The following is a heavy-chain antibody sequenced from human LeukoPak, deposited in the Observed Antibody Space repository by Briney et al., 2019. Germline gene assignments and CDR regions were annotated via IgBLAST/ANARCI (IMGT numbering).Heavy chain of an antibody. J-gene: IGHJ6*02. D-gene: IGHD5-12*01. CDR2: IFYSGST. CDR1: GGSISSNNFY. CDR3: ARPLGTSGMDV. V-gene: IGHV4-39*07. Sequence: PSATLSLTCTVSGGSISSNNFYWGWIRQPPGKGLEWIGSIFYSGSTYFNPSLKSRVTMSVDTSKNQFSLKLSSVTAADTAVYYCARPLGTSGMDVWGQGTTVTVSS.